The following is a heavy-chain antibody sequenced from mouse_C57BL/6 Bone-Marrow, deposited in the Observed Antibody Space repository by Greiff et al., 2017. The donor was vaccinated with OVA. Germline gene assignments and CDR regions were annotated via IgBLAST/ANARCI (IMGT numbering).Heavy chain of an antibody. V-gene: IGHV7-1*01. CDR1: GFTFSDFY. Sequence: EVKLMESGGGLVQSGRSLRLSCATSGFTFSDFYMEWVRHAPGTGLEWIAASRNKANDYTTEYSASVKGRFIVTRDTSQSILYLQMNARRAEDTAIDYCARDSYYSTRFAYWGQGTLVTVSA. CDR3: ARDSYYSTRFAY. CDR2: SRNKANDYTT. J-gene: IGHJ3*01. D-gene: IGHD2-5*01.